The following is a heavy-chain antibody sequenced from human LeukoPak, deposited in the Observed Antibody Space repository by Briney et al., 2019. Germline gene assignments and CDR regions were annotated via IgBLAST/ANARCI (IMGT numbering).Heavy chain of an antibody. CDR2: IKSEVDGATR. D-gene: IGHD6-6*01. CDR3: AHSSSSFQGEAFYYYYYMDV. Sequence: GGSLRLSCAASGLVFSNCWMTWVRQAPGKGLEWVGRIKSEVDGATRDYADSVKGRFTISRDNSKNTLYLQMNSLRAEDTAVYYCAHSSSSFQGEAFYYYYYMDVWGKGTTVTVSS. CDR1: GLVFSNCW. V-gene: IGHV3-15*01. J-gene: IGHJ6*03.